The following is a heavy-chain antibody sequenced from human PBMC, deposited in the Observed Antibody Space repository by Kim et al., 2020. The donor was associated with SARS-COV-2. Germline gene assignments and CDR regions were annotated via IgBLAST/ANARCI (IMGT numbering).Heavy chain of an antibody. Sequence: GGSLRLSCAASGFTFSSYAMHWVRQAPGKGLEWVAVISYDGSNKYYADSVKGRFTISRDNSKNTLYLQMNSLRAEDTAVYYCARTKGGTTDYWGQGTLVTVSS. V-gene: IGHV3-30-3*01. J-gene: IGHJ4*02. D-gene: IGHD1-26*01. CDR1: GFTFSSYA. CDR2: ISYDGSNK. CDR3: ARTKGGTTDY.